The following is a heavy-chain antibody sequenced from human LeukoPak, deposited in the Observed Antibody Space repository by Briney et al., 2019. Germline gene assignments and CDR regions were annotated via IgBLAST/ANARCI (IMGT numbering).Heavy chain of an antibody. D-gene: IGHD1-14*01. J-gene: IGHJ6*03. CDR1: GFTFSNAW. CDR3: TTYNHFYYYMDV. Sequence: GGSLRLSCAASGFTFSNAWMSWVRQAPGKGLEWVGRIKSIAEGVTTDYAAPVKARFTISRDDSKNTLYLQMNTLKTEDTAVYYCTTYNHFYYYMDVGGKGTTVTVPS. V-gene: IGHV3-15*01. CDR2: IKSIAEGVTT.